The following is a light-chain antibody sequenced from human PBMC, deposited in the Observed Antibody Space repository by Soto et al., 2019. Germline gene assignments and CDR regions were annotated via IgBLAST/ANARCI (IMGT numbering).Light chain of an antibody. V-gene: IGLV2-14*01. Sequence: QSALTQPASVSGTPGQSITISCTGTSSDVGGYNYVSWYQQHPGKAPKLMIYDVSNRPSGVSNRFSGSKSGNTASLTISGLQAEDEAAYYCSSYTTRGSLVFGGGTKLTVL. J-gene: IGLJ2*01. CDR2: DVS. CDR1: SSDVGGYNY. CDR3: SSYTTRGSLV.